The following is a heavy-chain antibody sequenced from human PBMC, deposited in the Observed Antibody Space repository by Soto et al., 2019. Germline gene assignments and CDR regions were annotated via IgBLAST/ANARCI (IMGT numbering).Heavy chain of an antibody. CDR3: ASALATSHDHDY. CDR1: GGTFSSYA. V-gene: IGHV1-69*13. CDR2: IIPIFGTA. J-gene: IGHJ4*02. Sequence: SVKVSCKASGGTFSSYATSWVRQAPGQGLEWMGGIIPIFGTANYAQKFQGRVTITADESTSTAYMELSSLRSEDTAVYYCASALATSHDHDYWGQGTLVTVSS.